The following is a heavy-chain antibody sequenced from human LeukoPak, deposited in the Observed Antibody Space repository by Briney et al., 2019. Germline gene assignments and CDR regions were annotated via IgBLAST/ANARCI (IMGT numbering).Heavy chain of an antibody. J-gene: IGHJ4*02. Sequence: GGSLRLSCAASGFTFSSYSMQWVRQAPGKGLEWVSHISSSGSTIYYADSVKGRFTISRDNAKESLYLQMSSLRDEDTAVYYCVFPYWQDLDHWGQGTLVTVSS. D-gene: IGHD2-15*01. CDR3: VFPYWQDLDH. CDR1: GFTFSSYS. V-gene: IGHV3-48*02. CDR2: ISSSGSTI.